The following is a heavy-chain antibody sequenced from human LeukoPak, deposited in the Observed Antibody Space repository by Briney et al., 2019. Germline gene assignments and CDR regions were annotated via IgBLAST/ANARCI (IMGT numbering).Heavy chain of an antibody. J-gene: IGHJ4*02. CDR3: ASRLGNFFDY. CDR2: ISYDGSNK. CDR1: GFTFSSYA. Sequence: PGGSLRLSCAASGFTFSSYAMHWVRQAPGKGLEWVAVISYDGSNKYYADSVKGRFTISRDNSKNTLYLQMNSLRAEDTAVYYCASRLGNFFDYRGQGTLVTVSS. V-gene: IGHV3-30*04.